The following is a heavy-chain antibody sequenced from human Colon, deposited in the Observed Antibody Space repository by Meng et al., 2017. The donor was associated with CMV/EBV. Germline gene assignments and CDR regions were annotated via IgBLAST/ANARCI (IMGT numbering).Heavy chain of an antibody. CDR1: GFTFNNFA. D-gene: IGHD3-10*01. V-gene: IGHV3-23*01. CDR3: AREDYHFGSGSLFDY. J-gene: IGHJ4*02. CDR2: SSDSGTST. Sequence: GGSLRLSCAVSGFTFNNFAMSWVRQAPGTRLEWVSASSDSGTSTSYAGSVKGRFTISRDNAENSLLLQIDSLRADDTAVYYCAREDYHFGSGSLFDYWGQGALVTVSS.